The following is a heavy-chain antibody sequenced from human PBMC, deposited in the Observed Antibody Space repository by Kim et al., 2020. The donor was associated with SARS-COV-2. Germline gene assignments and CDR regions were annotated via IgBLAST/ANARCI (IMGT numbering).Heavy chain of an antibody. CDR2: IYYSGST. CDR3: ARGPAGWLVHRFWFDP. CDR1: GGSISSYY. J-gene: IGHJ5*02. D-gene: IGHD3-22*01. Sequence: SETLSLTCTVSGGSISSYYWSWIRQPPGKGLEWIGYIYYSGSTNYNPSLKSRVTISVDTSTNQFSLKLSSVTAADTAVYYCARGPAGWLVHRFWFDPWGQGTLVTVSS. V-gene: IGHV4-59*01.